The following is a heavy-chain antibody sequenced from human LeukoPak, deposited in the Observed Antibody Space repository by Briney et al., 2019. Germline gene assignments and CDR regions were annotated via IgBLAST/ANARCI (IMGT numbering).Heavy chain of an antibody. Sequence: ASVKVSCKASGYIFTNYYLHWVRQAPGQGLEWVGIINPADASTSYAQKFQGRGTMTRDTSTSTVYMDLSRLRSEDTAMYYCARVHCSGGSCYGEVFDYWGQGTLVTVSS. V-gene: IGHV1-46*01. J-gene: IGHJ4*02. CDR3: ARVHCSGGSCYGEVFDY. D-gene: IGHD2-15*01. CDR1: GYIFTNYY. CDR2: INPADAST.